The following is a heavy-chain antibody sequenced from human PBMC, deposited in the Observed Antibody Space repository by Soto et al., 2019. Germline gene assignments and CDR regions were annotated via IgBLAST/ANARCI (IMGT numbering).Heavy chain of an antibody. CDR2: ISGTGSSH. Sequence: PRGSLRLSCVGSGFPFSSYGMHLVRQAPGKGLECVAFISGTGSSHYYAASVEGRFTISRENSKNTLSLHMDRLRVEDTAVYYCATDRGGACPDNSCQFGDDYWCQG. D-gene: IGHD3-3*01. CDR1: GFPFSSYG. J-gene: IGHJ4*02. V-gene: IGHV3-30*03. CDR3: ATDRGGACPDNSCQFGDDY.